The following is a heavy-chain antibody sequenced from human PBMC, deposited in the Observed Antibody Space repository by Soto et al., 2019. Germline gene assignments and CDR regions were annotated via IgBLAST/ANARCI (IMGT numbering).Heavy chain of an antibody. D-gene: IGHD6-6*01. V-gene: IGHV3-33*01. CDR2: IWYDGSNK. J-gene: IGHJ4*02. CDR1: GFTFSSYG. Sequence: QVQLVESGGGVVQPGRSLRLSCAASGFTFSSYGMHWVRQAPGKGLEWVAVIWYDGSNKYYADSVKGRFTISRDNSKNTLYLQMNSLRAEDTAVYYCARDRVAEQLASVHFDYWGQGTLVTVSS. CDR3: ARDRVAEQLASVHFDY.